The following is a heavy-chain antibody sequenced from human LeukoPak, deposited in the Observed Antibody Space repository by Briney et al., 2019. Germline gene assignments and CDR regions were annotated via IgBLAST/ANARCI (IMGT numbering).Heavy chain of an antibody. CDR2: INPNSGGT. D-gene: IGHD5-24*01. Sequence: GASVKVSCKASGYTVTDYYIHWVRQAPGQGLEWMGRINPNSGGTNYAREFQGRFTMTRDTSISTAFMEMSRLRSDDTAVYYCARIWRRDGYSYFDYWGQGTLVTVSS. V-gene: IGHV1-2*06. J-gene: IGHJ4*02. CDR1: GYTVTDYY. CDR3: ARIWRRDGYSYFDY.